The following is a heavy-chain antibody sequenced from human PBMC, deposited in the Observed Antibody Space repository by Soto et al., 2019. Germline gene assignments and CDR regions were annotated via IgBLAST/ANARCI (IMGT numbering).Heavy chain of an antibody. CDR3: ARGIGYSYGPYYYYGMDV. D-gene: IGHD5-18*01. CDR2: ISYDGSNK. V-gene: IGHV3-30-3*01. J-gene: IGHJ6*02. CDR1: GFTFSSYA. Sequence: QVQLVESGGGVVQPGRSLRLSCAASGFTFSSYAMHWVRQAPGKGLEWVAVISYDGSNKYYADSVKGRFTISRYNSKNTLYLQMNSLRAEDTAVYYCARGIGYSYGPYYYYGMDVWGQGTTVTVSS.